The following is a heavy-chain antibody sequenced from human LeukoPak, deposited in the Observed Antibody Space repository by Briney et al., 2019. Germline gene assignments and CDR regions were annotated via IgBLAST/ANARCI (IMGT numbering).Heavy chain of an antibody. CDR1: GFTFSSYA. V-gene: IGHV3-23*01. J-gene: IGHJ5*02. CDR3: ARGGSRVGDPYNWFDP. CDR2: ISGSGGST. D-gene: IGHD1-26*01. Sequence: PGGSLRLSCAASGFTFSSYAMSWVRQAPGKGLEWVSAISGSGGSTYYADSVKGRFTISRDNSKNTLYLQMNSLRAEDTAVYYCARGGSRVGDPYNWFDPWGQGTLVTVSS.